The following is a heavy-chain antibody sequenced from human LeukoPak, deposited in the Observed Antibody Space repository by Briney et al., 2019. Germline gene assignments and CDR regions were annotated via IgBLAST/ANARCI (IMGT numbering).Heavy chain of an antibody. Sequence: PSETLSLTCTVSGYSISSGYYWGWIRQPPGQGLEWIGSIYHSGGTYYNPSLKSRVSTSVDTSKNQFSLKLSSVTAADTAVYYCARVAWSGSTSDVFDIWGQGTMVTVSS. CDR3: ARVAWSGSTSDVFDI. J-gene: IGHJ3*02. CDR1: GYSISSGYY. CDR2: IYHSGGT. D-gene: IGHD3-3*01. V-gene: IGHV4-38-2*02.